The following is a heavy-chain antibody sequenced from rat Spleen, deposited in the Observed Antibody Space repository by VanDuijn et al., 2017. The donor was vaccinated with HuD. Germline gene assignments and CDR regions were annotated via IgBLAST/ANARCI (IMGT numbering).Heavy chain of an antibody. CDR1: GFTFSNYG. Sequence: EVQLVESGGGLVQPGRSMKLSCAASGFTFSNYGMAWVRQAPKKGLEWVAYISYDGGSTYYRDPVKGRFTISRDNAKSTLYLQMDSLRSEDTATYYCTTGSIFGDGTYYPYWGQGVMVTVSS. V-gene: IGHV5-20*01. J-gene: IGHJ2*01. CDR3: TTGSIFGDGTYYPY. D-gene: IGHD1-12*02. CDR2: ISYDGGST.